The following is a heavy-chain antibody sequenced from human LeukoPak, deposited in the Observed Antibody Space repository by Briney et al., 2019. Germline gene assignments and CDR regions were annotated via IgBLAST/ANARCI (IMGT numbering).Heavy chain of an antibody. Sequence: PGGSLRLSCAASGFTFRNYWMGWVRQAPGKGLEWVANTKPDGSAEYYADSVRGRFTTSRDNAKNSLYLQMNSLRAEDTALYYCAKGRYSYGFDAFDIWGQGTMVTVSS. D-gene: IGHD5-18*01. CDR2: TKPDGSAE. CDR3: AKGRYSYGFDAFDI. J-gene: IGHJ3*02. CDR1: GFTFRNYW. V-gene: IGHV3-7*03.